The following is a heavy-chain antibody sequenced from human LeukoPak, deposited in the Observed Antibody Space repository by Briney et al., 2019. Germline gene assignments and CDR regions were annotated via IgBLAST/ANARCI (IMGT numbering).Heavy chain of an antibody. CDR2: ISSSGTTI. CDR1: GLTFSSYD. J-gene: IGHJ3*02. CDR3: ARSFDI. Sequence: GGSLRLSCAASGLTFSSYDMNWVRQAPGKGLEWVSFISSSGTTIDYADSVKGRFTISRDNTKNSLYLQMNSLRVEDTAIYHCARSFDIWGQGTMVTVSP. V-gene: IGHV3-48*03.